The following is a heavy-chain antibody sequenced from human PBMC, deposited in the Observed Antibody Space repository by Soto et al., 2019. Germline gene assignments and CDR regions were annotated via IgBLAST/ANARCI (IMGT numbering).Heavy chain of an antibody. CDR1: GGSISSYY. Sequence: SETLSLTCTVSGGSISSYYWSWIRQPPGKGLEWIGYIYYSGSTFYNPSLKSRLTISVDTSKNQFSLKLSSVTAADTAVYYCARDRRYYDGSGSGTFNYWGQGTLVTVSS. CDR2: IYYSGST. CDR3: ARDRRYYDGSGSGTFNY. J-gene: IGHJ4*02. V-gene: IGHV4-30-4*01. D-gene: IGHD3-22*01.